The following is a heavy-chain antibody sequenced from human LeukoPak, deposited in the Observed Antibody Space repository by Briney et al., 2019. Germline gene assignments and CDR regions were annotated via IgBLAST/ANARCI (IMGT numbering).Heavy chain of an antibody. CDR3: ARAVDGYNYSGPRASFIY. CDR1: GFTFSSYS. V-gene: IGHV3-21*01. J-gene: IGHJ4*02. Sequence: PGGSLRLSCAASGFTFSSYSMNWVRQAPGKGLEWVSSISSSSSYIYYADSVKGRFTISRDNAKNSLYLQMNSLRAEDTAVYYCARAVDGYNYSGPRASFIYWGQGTLVTVSS. D-gene: IGHD5-24*01. CDR2: ISSSSSYI.